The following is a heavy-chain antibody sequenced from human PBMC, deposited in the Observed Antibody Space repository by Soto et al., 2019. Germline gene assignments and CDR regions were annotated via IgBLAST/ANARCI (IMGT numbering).Heavy chain of an antibody. CDR1: GFTFTSSA. V-gene: IGHV1-58*01. CDR2: IVVGSGNT. Sequence: WASVKVSCKASGFTFTSSAVQWVRQARGQRLEWIGWIVVGSGNTNYAQKFEERVTITRDMSTSTAYMELSSLRSEDTAVYYCTRHGDYSVSFGAFDIWGQGTMVTVSS. J-gene: IGHJ3*02. D-gene: IGHD2-21*01. CDR3: TRHGDYSVSFGAFDI.